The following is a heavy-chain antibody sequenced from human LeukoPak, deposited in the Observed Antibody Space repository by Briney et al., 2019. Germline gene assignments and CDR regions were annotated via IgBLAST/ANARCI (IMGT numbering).Heavy chain of an antibody. D-gene: IGHD1-26*01. V-gene: IGHV3-74*01. CDR1: GFTFSRKW. CDR3: ARERGRGRDSPWFDY. Sequence: GGSLRLSCAASGFTFSRKWMHWVRQAPGKGLVWVSRVNSDGSSTNYADSVKGRFTISRDNAKNTLYLQMNSLRDEDTAVYYCARERGRGRDSPWFDYWGQGTLVTVSS. CDR2: VNSDGSST. J-gene: IGHJ4*02.